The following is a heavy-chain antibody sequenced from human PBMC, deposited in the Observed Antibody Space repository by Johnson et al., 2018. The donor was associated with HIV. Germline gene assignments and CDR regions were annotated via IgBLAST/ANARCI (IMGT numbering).Heavy chain of an antibody. CDR2: IYSGGST. V-gene: IGHV3-66*02. CDR3: ARGYTWNDVSI. J-gene: IGHJ3*02. D-gene: IGHD1-1*01. Sequence: MLLVESGGGLVQPGGSLRLSCAASGFTVSSNYMSWVRQAPGKGLEWVSVIYSGGSTYYADSVKGRFTISRDNFKNTVYLQMNSLRTVDTAVYYCARGYTWNDVSIWGQGTMVIVSS. CDR1: GFTVSSNY.